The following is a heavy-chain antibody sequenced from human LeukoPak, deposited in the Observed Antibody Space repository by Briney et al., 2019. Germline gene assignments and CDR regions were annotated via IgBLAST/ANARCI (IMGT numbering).Heavy chain of an antibody. V-gene: IGHV3-30*18. Sequence: GGSLRLSCAASGFTFSSYGMHWVRQAPGKGLEWVAVISYDGSNKYYADSVKGRFTISRDNSKNTLYLQMNSLRAEDTAVYYCAKSGIVATDYFDHWGQGTLVTVSS. CDR2: ISYDGSNK. J-gene: IGHJ4*02. CDR1: GFTFSSYG. CDR3: AKSGIVATDYFDH. D-gene: IGHD5-12*01.